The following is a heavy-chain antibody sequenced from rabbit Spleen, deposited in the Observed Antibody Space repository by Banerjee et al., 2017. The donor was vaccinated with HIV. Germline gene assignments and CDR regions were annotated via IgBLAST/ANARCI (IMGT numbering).Heavy chain of an antibody. CDR1: GVSFNDKDV. D-gene: IGHD4-1*01. CDR3: ARGLDAYSSGFNL. Sequence: QSLEESGGGLVKPGASLTLTCKASGVSFNDKDVMCWVRQAPGKGLEWITCINMVTGKSVYASWAKGRFIMSRTSSTTVTLQMTSLTAADTATFFCARGLDAYSSGFNLWGQGTLVTVS. CDR2: INMVTGKS. J-gene: IGHJ4*01. V-gene: IGHV1S40*01.